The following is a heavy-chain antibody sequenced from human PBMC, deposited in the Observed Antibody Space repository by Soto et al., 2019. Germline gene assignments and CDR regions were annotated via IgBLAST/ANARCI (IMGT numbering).Heavy chain of an antibody. CDR3: GGITVPD. CDR2: INHSGNT. Sequence: QVQLHQWGAGLLKPSETLSLTCAVYGGSFSDYYWSWIRQSRGKGLEWIGEINHSGNTNYNPSLKSRVTISVDTSRHQFSLRLSSVTAADTAVYYCGGITVPDWGQGTLVTVSS. CDR1: GGSFSDYY. V-gene: IGHV4-34*01. D-gene: IGHD3-10*01. J-gene: IGHJ4*02.